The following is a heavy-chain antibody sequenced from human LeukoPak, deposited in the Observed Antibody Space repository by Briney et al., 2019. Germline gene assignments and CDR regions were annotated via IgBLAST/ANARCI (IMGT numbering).Heavy chain of an antibody. J-gene: IGHJ3*02. Sequence: SETLSLTCTVSGGSISSSSYYWGWIRQPPGKGLEWIGSIYYSGSTYYNPSLKSRVTISVDTSKNQFSLKLSSVTAADTAVYYCARHGVTMIRGAPQAFFDIWGQGTRVTVSS. CDR3: ARHGVTMIRGAPQAFFDI. D-gene: IGHD3-10*01. CDR1: GGSISSSSYY. CDR2: IYYSGST. V-gene: IGHV4-39*01.